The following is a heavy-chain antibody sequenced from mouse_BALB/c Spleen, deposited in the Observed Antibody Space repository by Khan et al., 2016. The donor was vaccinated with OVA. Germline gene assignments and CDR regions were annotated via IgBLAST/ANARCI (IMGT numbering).Heavy chain of an antibody. D-gene: IGHD1-1*01. CDR1: GYTFINYW. J-gene: IGHJ2*01. CDR2: INPSTGYT. CDR3: ARRGLRWDFDY. V-gene: IGHV1-7*01. Sequence: QVQLKQSGAELAKPGASVKMSCKASGYTFINYWILWVKQRPGQGLEWIAYINPSTGYTEYNQNFKDKATLTADKSSSTAYMHLSSLTSEDSAVDYCARRGLRWDFDYWGQGTTLTVSS.